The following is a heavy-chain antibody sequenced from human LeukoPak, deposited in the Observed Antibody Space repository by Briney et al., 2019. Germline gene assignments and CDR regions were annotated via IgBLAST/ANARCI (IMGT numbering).Heavy chain of an antibody. J-gene: IGHJ4*02. CDR1: GYTFTSYA. V-gene: IGHV7-4-1*02. CDR2: INTNTGNP. CDR3: ARLGTYYYDGSGYYPLTGYFDY. Sequence: ASVKVSCKASGYTFTSYAMNWVRQAPGQGLEWMGWINTNTGNPTYAQGFTGRFVFSLDTSVSTAYLQISSLKAEDTAVYYCARLGTYYYDGSGYYPLTGYFDYWGQGTLVTVSS. D-gene: IGHD3-22*01.